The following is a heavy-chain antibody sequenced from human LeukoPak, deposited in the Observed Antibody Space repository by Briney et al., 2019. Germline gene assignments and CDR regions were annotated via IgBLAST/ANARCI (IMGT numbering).Heavy chain of an antibody. D-gene: IGHD5-18*01. CDR1: GGSISSYY. CDR3: ARPGYSYGKRGAFDI. J-gene: IGHJ3*02. Sequence: PSETLSLTCTVSGGSISSYYWSWIRQPAGKGLEGIGRIYTSGSTNYNPSLKSRVTMSVDTFKNQFSLKLSSVTAADTAVYYCARPGYSYGKRGAFDIWGQGTMVTVSS. CDR2: IYTSGST. V-gene: IGHV4-4*07.